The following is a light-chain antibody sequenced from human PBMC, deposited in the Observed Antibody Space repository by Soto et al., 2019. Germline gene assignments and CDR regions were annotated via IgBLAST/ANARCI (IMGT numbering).Light chain of an antibody. CDR3: QQRKT. J-gene: IGKJ1*01. V-gene: IGKV3-20*01. Sequence: EIVLTQSPGTLSLSPGERATLSCRASQSVTSTSLAWYQQNPGQAPRLLIYGASTRATGIPDRFSGSGSGTDFTLTISRREPEDFAVYYCQQRKTFGQGTK. CDR2: GAS. CDR1: QSVTSTS.